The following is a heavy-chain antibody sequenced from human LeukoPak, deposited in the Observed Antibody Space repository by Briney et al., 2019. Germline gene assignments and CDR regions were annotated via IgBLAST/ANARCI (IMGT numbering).Heavy chain of an antibody. D-gene: IGHD5-18*01. V-gene: IGHV1-69*04. CDR1: GGTFSSYA. J-gene: IGHJ4*02. CDR2: IIPILGIA. CDR3: ASGGIQLWKYEDY. Sequence: ASVKVSCKASGGTFSSYAISWVRQAPGQGLEWMGRIIPILGIANYAQKFQGRVTITADKSTSTAYMELSSLRSEDTAVYYCASGGIQLWKYEDYWGQGTLVTVSS.